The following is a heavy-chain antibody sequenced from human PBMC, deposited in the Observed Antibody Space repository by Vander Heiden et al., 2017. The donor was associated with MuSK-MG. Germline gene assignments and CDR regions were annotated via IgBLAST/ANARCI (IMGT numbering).Heavy chain of an antibody. CDR2: IKPSGGRT. D-gene: IGHD6-19*01. J-gene: IGHJ4*02. Sequence: QVQLVQSGAEVKKPGASVKVSCKASGYTFTSYYMHWVRQAPGQGLEWMGIIKPSGGRTSYAQKFQGRVTMTRDTSTSTVYMEMSSMRSEDTAVYYCALGWRYSSGWYYWGQGTMVTVSS. V-gene: IGHV1-46*01. CDR1: GYTFTSYY. CDR3: ALGWRYSSGWYY.